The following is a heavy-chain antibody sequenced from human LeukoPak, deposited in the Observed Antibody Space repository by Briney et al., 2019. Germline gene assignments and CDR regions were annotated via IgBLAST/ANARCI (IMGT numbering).Heavy chain of an antibody. CDR2: ISSSGSTI. CDR1: GFTFSSYE. CDR3: WELGITMVGGV. D-gene: IGHD3-10*02. J-gene: IGHJ6*04. V-gene: IGHV3-48*03. Sequence: GGSLRLSCAASGFTFSSYEMNWVRQAPGKGLEWVSYISSSGSTIYYADSVKGRFTISRDNAKNSLYLQMNSLRAEDTAVYYLWELGITMVGGVWGKGTTVTISS.